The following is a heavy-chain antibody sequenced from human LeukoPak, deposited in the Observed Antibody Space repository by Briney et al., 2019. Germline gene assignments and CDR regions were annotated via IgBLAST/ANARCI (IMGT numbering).Heavy chain of an antibody. Sequence: PGGSLRLSCAASGFTFSSYAMSWVRQAPGKGLEWVSAISGSGGSTYYADSVKGRFTISRDNSKNTLYLQMNSLRAEDTAVYYCARGTMYPYYCDYWGQGTQVTVSS. CDR3: ARGTMYPYYCDY. CDR1: GFTFSSYA. CDR2: ISGSGGST. J-gene: IGHJ4*02. V-gene: IGHV3-23*01. D-gene: IGHD3-10*02.